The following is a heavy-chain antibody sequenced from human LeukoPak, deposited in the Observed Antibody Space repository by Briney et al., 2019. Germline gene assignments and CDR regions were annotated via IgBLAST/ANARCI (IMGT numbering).Heavy chain of an antibody. Sequence: PGGSLRLSCAASGFTFSSSAMSWVRQAPGKGLEWVSAISNNGGYTYYADSVKGRFTISRDNSKNTLYLQMNSLRAEDTAVYHCAKDLNPREAGATIDYWGQGTLVTVSS. J-gene: IGHJ4*02. CDR3: AKDLNPREAGATIDY. D-gene: IGHD1-26*01. CDR2: ISNNGGYT. CDR1: GFTFSSSA. V-gene: IGHV3-23*01.